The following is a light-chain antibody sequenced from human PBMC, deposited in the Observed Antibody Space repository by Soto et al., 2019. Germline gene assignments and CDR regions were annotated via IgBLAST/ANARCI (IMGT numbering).Light chain of an antibody. CDR2: KAS. V-gene: IGKV1-5*03. J-gene: IGKJ1*01. CDR3: QHYNVYPWT. Sequence: DIQMTQSPSTLSASVGDRVTITCRASQTISSWLAWYQQKPGKAPKLLIYKASTLKSGVPPRFSGSGSGTEFTLSISSLQPDDFATYYCQHYNVYPWTFGQGTKVDIK. CDR1: QTISSW.